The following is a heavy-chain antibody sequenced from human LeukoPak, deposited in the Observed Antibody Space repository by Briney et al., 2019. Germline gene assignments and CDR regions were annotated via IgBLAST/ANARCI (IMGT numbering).Heavy chain of an antibody. Sequence: GGSLRLSCAASGFTFSGYVMNWVRQAPGKGLDWVSGISGSGGNTFYEDSVKGRFTISRDNSKNTLYLQMNSLRAEDTAVYYCAKDYCTSSNCYSDYWGQGTLVTVSS. CDR1: GFTFSGYV. CDR3: AKDYCTSSNCYSDY. J-gene: IGHJ4*02. D-gene: IGHD2-2*01. V-gene: IGHV3-23*01. CDR2: ISGSGGNT.